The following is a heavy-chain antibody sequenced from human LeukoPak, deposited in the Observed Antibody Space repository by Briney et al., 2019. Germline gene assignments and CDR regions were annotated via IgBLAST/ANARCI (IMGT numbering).Heavy chain of an antibody. CDR2: INPNSGGT. V-gene: IGHV1-2*02. CDR1: GYTFTGYY. D-gene: IGHD2-2*02. J-gene: IGHJ4*02. Sequence: ASVKVSCKASGYTFTGYYMHWVRQAPGQGLEWMGWINPNSGGTNYAQKFQGRVTMTRHTSISTAYMELSRLRSDDTAVYYCARVRRVVPAAIGYFDYWGQGTLVTVSS. CDR3: ARVRRVVPAAIGYFDY.